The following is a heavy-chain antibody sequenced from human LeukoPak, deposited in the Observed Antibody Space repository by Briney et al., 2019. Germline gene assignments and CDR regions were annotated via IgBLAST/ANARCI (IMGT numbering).Heavy chain of an antibody. D-gene: IGHD2-15*01. CDR2: IYTSGST. Sequence: SETLSLTCTVSGGSISSGSYYWSWIRQPAGKGLEWIGRIYTSGSTNYNPSLKSRVTISVDTSKNQFSLKLSSVTAADTAVYYCARVYQGEVALDYWGQGTLVTVSS. CDR1: GGSISSGSYY. J-gene: IGHJ4*02. V-gene: IGHV4-61*02. CDR3: ARVYQGEVALDY.